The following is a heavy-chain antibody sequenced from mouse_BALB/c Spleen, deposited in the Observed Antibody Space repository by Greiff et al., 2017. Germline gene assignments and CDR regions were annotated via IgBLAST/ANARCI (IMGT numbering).Heavy chain of an antibody. CDR3: AARSSTEVAMDY. J-gene: IGHJ4*01. D-gene: IGHD1-1*01. Sequence: EVKLMESGGGLVQPGGSLKLSCAASGFTFSSYGMSWVRQTPDKRLELVATINSNGGSTYYPASVKGRFTISRDNAKNTLYLQMSSLKSEDTAMYYCAARSSTEVAMDYWGQGTSVTVSS. V-gene: IGHV5-6-3*01. CDR2: INSNGGST. CDR1: GFTFSSYG.